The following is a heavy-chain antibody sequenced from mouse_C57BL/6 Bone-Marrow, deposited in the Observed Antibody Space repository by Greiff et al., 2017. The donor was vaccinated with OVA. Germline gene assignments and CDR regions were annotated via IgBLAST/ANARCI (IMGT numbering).Heavy chain of an antibody. D-gene: IGHD1-1*01. J-gene: IGHJ3*01. V-gene: IGHV1-50*01. CDR2: IDPSDSYT. Sequence: QVQLQQPGAELVKPGASVKLSCKASGYTFTSYWMQWVKQRPGQGLEWIGEIDPSDSYTNYNQKFKGKATLTVDTSSSTAYMQLSSLTSEDSAVYYGARSLSYYYGSSSFAYWGQGTLVTVSA. CDR3: ARSLSYYYGSSSFAY. CDR1: GYTFTSYW.